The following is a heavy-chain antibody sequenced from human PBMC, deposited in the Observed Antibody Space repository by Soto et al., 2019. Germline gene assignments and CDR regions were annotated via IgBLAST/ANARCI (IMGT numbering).Heavy chain of an antibody. V-gene: IGHV3-53*01. CDR1: GFSVSSNY. D-gene: IGHD6-6*01. J-gene: IGHJ3*02. Sequence: GGSLRLSCAASGFSVSSNYMTWVRQAPGKGLEWVSFIYSGGSKYYADSVKGRFTISRDSSKNTLYLQMNSLRAEDTAVYFCASRTVAARISWDGSFDIWGQGTMVTVSS. CDR2: IYSGGSK. CDR3: ASRTVAARISWDGSFDI.